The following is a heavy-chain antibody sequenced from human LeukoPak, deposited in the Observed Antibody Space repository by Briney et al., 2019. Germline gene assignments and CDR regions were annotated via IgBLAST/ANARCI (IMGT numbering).Heavy chain of an antibody. D-gene: IGHD6-6*01. J-gene: IGHJ6*03. CDR3: ARGFARSARPEVGYMDV. V-gene: IGHV1-18*01. Sequence: ASVKVSCKASGYTFTSYGISWVRQAPGQGLEWMGWISAYNGNTNYAQKLQGRVTMTTDTSTSTAYMELRSLRSDDTAVYYCARGFARSARPEVGYMDVWGKGTTVTVSS. CDR1: GYTFTSYG. CDR2: ISAYNGNT.